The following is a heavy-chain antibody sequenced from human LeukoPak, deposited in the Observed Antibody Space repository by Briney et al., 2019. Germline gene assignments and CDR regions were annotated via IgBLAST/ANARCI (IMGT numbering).Heavy chain of an antibody. D-gene: IGHD2-2*01. CDR1: GYTLTELS. Sequence: ASVKVSCKVSGYTLTELSMHWVRQAPGKGLEWMGGFDPEDGETIYAQKFQGRVTMTEDTSTDTAYMELSSLRSEDTAVYYCAVGETPGGVVVPAALPCWGQGTLVTVSS. J-gene: IGHJ4*02. CDR3: AVGETPGGVVVPAALPC. V-gene: IGHV1-24*01. CDR2: FDPEDGET.